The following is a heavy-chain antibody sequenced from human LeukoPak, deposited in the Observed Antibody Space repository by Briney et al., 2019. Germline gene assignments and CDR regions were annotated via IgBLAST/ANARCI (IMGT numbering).Heavy chain of an antibody. D-gene: IGHD4-23*01. J-gene: IGHJ4*02. CDR1: GGTISSYY. Sequence: SETLSLTCTVSGGTISSYYWSWIRQPPGKGLEWIGSIYYSGSTYYNPSLKSRVTISVDTSKNQFSLKLSSVTAADTAVYYCARHSRRYGGNSWGQGTLVTVSS. V-gene: IGHV4-59*05. CDR2: IYYSGST. CDR3: ARHSRRYGGNS.